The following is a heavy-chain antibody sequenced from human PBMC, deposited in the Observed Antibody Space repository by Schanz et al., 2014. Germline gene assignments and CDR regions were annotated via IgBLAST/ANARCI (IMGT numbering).Heavy chain of an antibody. Sequence: QVQLVQSGAEVKKPGSPVKVSCKSSGGTFSSYAISWVRQAPGQGPEFMGWISTFRNEDTNSAQRFQGRLTMTTDTPTSTAYMELRSLRSDDTAVYYCATMWGYCTATACQILEVLDVWGQGTMVTVSS. V-gene: IGHV1-18*01. CDR3: ATMWGYCTATACQILEVLDV. CDR1: GGTFSSYA. CDR2: ISTFRNEDT. J-gene: IGHJ3*01. D-gene: IGHD2-8*02.